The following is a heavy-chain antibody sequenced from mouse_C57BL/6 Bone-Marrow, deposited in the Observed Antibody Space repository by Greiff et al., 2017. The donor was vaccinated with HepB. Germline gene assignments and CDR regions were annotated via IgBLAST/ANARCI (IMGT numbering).Heavy chain of an antibody. D-gene: IGHD2-5*01. CDR1: GYTFTDYY. CDR3: ALAYYSNPYYFDY. V-gene: IGHV1-19*01. J-gene: IGHJ2*01. CDR2: INPYNGGT. Sequence: VHVKQSGPVLVKPGASVKMSCKASGYTFTDYYMNWVKQSHGKSLEWIGVINPYNGGTSYNQKFKGKATLTVDKSSSTAYMELNSLTSEDSAVYYCALAYYSNPYYFDYWGQGTTLTVSS.